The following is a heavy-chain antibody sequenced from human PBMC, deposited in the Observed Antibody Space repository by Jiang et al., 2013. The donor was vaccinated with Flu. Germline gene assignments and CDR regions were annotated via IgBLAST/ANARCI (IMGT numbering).Heavy chain of an antibody. J-gene: IGHJ4*02. Sequence: QLLESGGGLVQPGGSLRLSCAASGFTFSSYEMNWVRQAPGKGLEWVSYISSSGSTIYYADSVKGRFTISRDNAKNSLYLQMNSLRAEDTAVYYCARVPDSSGYYPYYFDYWGQGTLVTVSS. CDR3: ARVPDSSGYYPYYFDY. CDR1: GFTFSSYE. D-gene: IGHD3-22*01. V-gene: IGHV3-48*03. CDR2: ISSSGSTI.